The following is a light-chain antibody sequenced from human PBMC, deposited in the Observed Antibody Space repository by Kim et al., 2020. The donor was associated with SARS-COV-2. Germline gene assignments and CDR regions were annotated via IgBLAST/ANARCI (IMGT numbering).Light chain of an antibody. CDR2: SNN. CDR1: SPNIGSNT. Sequence: GQSGPASCSGGSPNIGSNTVNWYQQLPGTAPKLLIYSNNQRPSGVPDRFSGSKSGTSASLAISGLQSEDEADYYCAAWDDSLNGRVFGGGTKLTVL. V-gene: IGLV1-44*01. CDR3: AAWDDSLNGRV. J-gene: IGLJ3*02.